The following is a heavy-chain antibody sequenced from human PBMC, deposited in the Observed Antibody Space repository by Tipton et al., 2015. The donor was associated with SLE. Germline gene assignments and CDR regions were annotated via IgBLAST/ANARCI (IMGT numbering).Heavy chain of an antibody. CDR3: ARKRGGYCSSTSCYGDAFDI. D-gene: IGHD2-2*01. CDR2: IYYSGST. J-gene: IGHJ3*02. CDR1: GGSISSHH. V-gene: IGHV4-59*11. Sequence: GLAKPSETLSLTCSVSGGSISSHHWSWIRQPPGKGLEWIGYIYYSGSTNYNPSLKSRVTISVDTSKNQFSLKLSSVTAADTAVYYCARKRGGYCSSTSCYGDAFDIWGQGTMVTVSS.